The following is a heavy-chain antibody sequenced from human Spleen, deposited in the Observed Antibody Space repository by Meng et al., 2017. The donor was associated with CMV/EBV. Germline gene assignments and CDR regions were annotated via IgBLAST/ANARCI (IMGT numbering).Heavy chain of an antibody. J-gene: IGHJ6*02. CDR3: VRDSPPRYCSRASCYQYSMDV. CDR1: GFTFSSYA. D-gene: IGHD2-2*01. V-gene: IGHV3-23*03. Sequence: GGSLRLSCAASGFTFSSYAMSWVRQAPGKGLEWVSVIYSGGSSTYYADSVKGRFTISRDNFKNTLYLQMNSVRAEDTAVYYCVRDSPPRYCSRASCYQYSMDVWGQGTTVTVSS. CDR2: IYSGGSST.